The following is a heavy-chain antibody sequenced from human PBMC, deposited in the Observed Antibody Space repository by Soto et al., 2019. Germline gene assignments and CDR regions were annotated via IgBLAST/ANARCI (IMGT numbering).Heavy chain of an antibody. CDR1: GYRFTNYW. CDR3: ARQGGDYLPYDY. D-gene: IGHD4-17*01. J-gene: IGHJ4*02. V-gene: IGHV5-51*01. CDR2: IFPADTDT. Sequence: ESLKVSFKTCGYRFTNYWIAWVRQMPGKGLEWMGIIFPADTDTRYSPSFQGQVTISADRSIDTAYLQWSSLKASDTAMYYCARQGGDYLPYDYWGQGTLVTVSS.